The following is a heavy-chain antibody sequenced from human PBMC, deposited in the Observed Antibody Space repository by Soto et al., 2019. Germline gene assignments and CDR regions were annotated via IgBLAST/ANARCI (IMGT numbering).Heavy chain of an antibody. CDR3: ARHVLSPGYPYYYYYYMDV. V-gene: IGHV4-39*01. CDR2: IYYSGST. D-gene: IGHD3-9*01. J-gene: IGHJ6*03. CDR1: GGSISSSSYY. Sequence: PSETLCHTCTVSGGSISSSSYYWGRERQPPGKGLEWIGSIYYSGSTYYNPSLKSRVTISVDTSKNQFSLKLSSVTAADTAVYYCARHVLSPGYPYYYYYYMDVWGKGTTVTVSS.